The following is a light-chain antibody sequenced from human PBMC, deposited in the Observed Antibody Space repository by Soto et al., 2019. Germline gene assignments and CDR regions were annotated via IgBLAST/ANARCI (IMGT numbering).Light chain of an antibody. CDR2: VNSDGSH. CDR1: SGHSTYA. J-gene: IGLJ1*01. V-gene: IGLV4-69*01. Sequence: QSVLTQSPSASASLGASVKLTCTLTSGHSTYAIAWHQQQPGKGPRYLMNVNSDGSHTKGDGIPDRFSGSSSGAERHLTISSLQSEDEGDYYCQTWGTDIHVFGSGTKVTVL. CDR3: QTWGTDIHV.